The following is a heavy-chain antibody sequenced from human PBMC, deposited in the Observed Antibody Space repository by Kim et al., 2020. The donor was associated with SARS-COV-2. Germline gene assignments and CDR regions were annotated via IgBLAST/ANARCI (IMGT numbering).Heavy chain of an antibody. D-gene: IGHD2-2*01. CDR3: AREGYCSSTSCYAYYISSRFSSTVAWLDP. CDR2: INHSGST. CDR1: GGSFSGYY. V-gene: IGHV4-34*01. Sequence: SETLSLTCAVYGGSFSGYYWSWIRQPPGKGLEWIGEINHSGSTNYNPSLKSRVTISVDTSKNQFSLKLSSVTAADTAVYYCAREGYCSSTSCYAYYISSRFSSTVAWLDPWGQGTLVTVSS. J-gene: IGHJ5*02.